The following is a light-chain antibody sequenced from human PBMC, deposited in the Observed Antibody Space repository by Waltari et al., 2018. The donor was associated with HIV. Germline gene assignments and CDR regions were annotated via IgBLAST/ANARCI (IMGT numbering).Light chain of an antibody. J-gene: IGLJ1*01. CDR1: SSDVGGYNY. CDR2: DVT. Sequence: QSALTQPRSVSGSPGQSVTISCTGTSSDVGGYNYVSWYQHHPGKAPQLMIYDVTKRPSGVPDRFSGSKSGNTASLTISGLQAGDEADYYCCSYAGSYIYVFGTGTKVTVL. CDR3: CSYAGSYIYV. V-gene: IGLV2-11*01.